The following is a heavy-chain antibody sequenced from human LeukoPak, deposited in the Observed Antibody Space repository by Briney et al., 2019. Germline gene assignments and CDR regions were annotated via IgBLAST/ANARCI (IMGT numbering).Heavy chain of an antibody. D-gene: IGHD2-2*02. CDR3: AKDRGYCSSTSCYMDY. CDR1: GFTFSSYA. V-gene: IGHV3-23*01. J-gene: IGHJ4*02. Sequence: PGGSLRLTCAASGFTFSSYAMSWLRQAPGKGLEWVSAISGSGGSTYFADSVKGRFTISRDNSKNTLYLQMNSLRAEDTAVYYCAKDRGYCSSTSCYMDYWGQGTLVTVSS. CDR2: ISGSGGST.